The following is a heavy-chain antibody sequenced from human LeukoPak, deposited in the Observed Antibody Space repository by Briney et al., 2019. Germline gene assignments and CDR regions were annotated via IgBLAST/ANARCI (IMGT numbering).Heavy chain of an antibody. CDR1: GGSFSGYY. D-gene: IGHD3-22*01. Sequence: PSETLSLTCAVYGGSFSGYYWSWIRQPPGKGLEWIGEINHSGSTNYNPSLKSRVTISVDTSKNQFSLRLSSVTAAGTAVYYCARGGVVVNYFDYWGQGTLVTVSS. V-gene: IGHV4-34*01. CDR3: ARGGVVVNYFDY. CDR2: INHSGST. J-gene: IGHJ4*02.